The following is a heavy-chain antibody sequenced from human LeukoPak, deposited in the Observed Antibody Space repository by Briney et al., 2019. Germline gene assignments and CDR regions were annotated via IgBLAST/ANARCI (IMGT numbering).Heavy chain of an antibody. Sequence: ASVKVSCKASGYTFTSYGISWVRQAPGQGLEWMGWISGYKGNTNYAQQKLQGRVTMTTDTSTSTAYMELRSLRSDGTAVYYCARDLKRGYSSGRYSWGTGSSNDYWGQGTLVTVSS. CDR2: ISGYKGNT. CDR3: ARDLKRGYSSGRYSWGTGSSNDY. D-gene: IGHD6-19*01. V-gene: IGHV1-18*01. J-gene: IGHJ4*02. CDR1: GYTFTSYG.